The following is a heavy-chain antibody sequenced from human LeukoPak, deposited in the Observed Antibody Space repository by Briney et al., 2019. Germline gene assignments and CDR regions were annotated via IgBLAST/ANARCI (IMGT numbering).Heavy chain of an antibody. CDR1: GGSIISSTYY. CDR3: ASLLPTISVVREGVPY. D-gene: IGHD3-10*01. CDR2: IYYSGST. Sequence: SETLSLTCTVSGGSIISSTYYWGWIRQPPGKGLGWIGSIYYSGSTYYNPSLKSRVTISIDTSKNQFSLKLSSVTAADTAVYYCASLLPTISVVREGVPYWGQGTLVTVSS. V-gene: IGHV4-39*07. J-gene: IGHJ4*02.